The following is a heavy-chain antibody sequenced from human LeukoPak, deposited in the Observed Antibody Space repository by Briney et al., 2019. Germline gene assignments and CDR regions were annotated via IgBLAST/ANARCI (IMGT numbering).Heavy chain of an antibody. Sequence: PSQTLSLTCTVSGGSISSGGYYWSWIRQHPGKGLEWIGYIYYSGSTNYNPSLKSRVTISVDTSKNQFSLKLSSVTAADTAVYYCARLGYSYGYSWFDPWGQGTLVTVSS. CDR1: GGSISSGGYY. V-gene: IGHV4-31*03. D-gene: IGHD5-18*01. CDR2: IYYSGST. CDR3: ARLGYSYGYSWFDP. J-gene: IGHJ5*02.